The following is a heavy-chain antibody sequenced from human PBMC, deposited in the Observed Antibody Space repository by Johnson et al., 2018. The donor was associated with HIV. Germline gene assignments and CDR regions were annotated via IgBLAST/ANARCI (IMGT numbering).Heavy chain of an antibody. CDR3: AKDSRWGSSTQGAFDI. J-gene: IGHJ3*02. CDR2: IRYDGSNK. D-gene: IGHD6-6*01. CDR1: GFTFSSYG. Sequence: QVQLVESGGGVVQPGGSLRLSCAASGFTFSSYGMYWVRQAPGKGLAWVAFIRYDGSNKEYADSVKGRFTISRDNSKNTLYEKMNSLRAEDAAVYYCAKDSRWGSSTQGAFDIWGQGTMVTVSS. V-gene: IGHV3-30*02.